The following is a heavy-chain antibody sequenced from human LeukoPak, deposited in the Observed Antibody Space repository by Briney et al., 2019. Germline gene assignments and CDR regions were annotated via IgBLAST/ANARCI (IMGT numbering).Heavy chain of an antibody. J-gene: IGHJ3*01. CDR2: IIPLFGTV. Sequence: SVKVSCKASGYSFSNYAISWVRQAPGQGPEWMGGIIPLFGTVNYAPKFQGRVNITAAKYTSTAYMELSSLRSDDTAVYYCARDRRYYYSSGTFYRDAFDLWGQGTLVTVSS. CDR3: ARDRRYYYSSGTFYRDAFDL. CDR1: GYSFSNYA. V-gene: IGHV1-69*06. D-gene: IGHD3-10*01.